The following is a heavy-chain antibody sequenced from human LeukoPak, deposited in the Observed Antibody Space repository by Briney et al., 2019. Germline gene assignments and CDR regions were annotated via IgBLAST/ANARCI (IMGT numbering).Heavy chain of an antibody. V-gene: IGHV1-46*01. Sequence: ASVKVSCKASGYTFTSYYMHWVRQAPGQGLEWMGIINPSGGSTSYAQKFQGRVTMTRDMSTSTVHMELSSLRSEDTAVYYCARLSPHRGSGSHGDYWGQGTLVTVSS. J-gene: IGHJ4*02. CDR2: INPSGGST. D-gene: IGHD5-12*01. CDR3: ARLSPHRGSGSHGDY. CDR1: GYTFTSYY.